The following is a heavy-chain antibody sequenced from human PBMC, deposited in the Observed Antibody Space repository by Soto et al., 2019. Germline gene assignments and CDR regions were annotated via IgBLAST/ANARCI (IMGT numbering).Heavy chain of an antibody. Sequence: QVQLVQSGAELKKPGSSVRVSCKISGDSFSSYAISWVRQAPGEGLVWVGGIIPIFETANYAQKFQGRVTITAAESTTTANMEVTRLRPEDTAIFYCAASDSSSWQHDYWGQGTLITVSS. CDR3: AASDSSSWQHDY. CDR1: GDSFSSYA. J-gene: IGHJ4*02. D-gene: IGHD6-13*01. V-gene: IGHV1-69*01. CDR2: IIPIFETA.